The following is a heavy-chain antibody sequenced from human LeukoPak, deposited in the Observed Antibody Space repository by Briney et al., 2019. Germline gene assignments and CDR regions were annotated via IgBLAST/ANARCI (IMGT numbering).Heavy chain of an antibody. V-gene: IGHV1-69*13. Sequence: SVKVSCKVSGGTFSSYAISWVRQAPGQGLEWMGGIIPIFGTANYAQKFQGRVTITADESTSTAYMELSSLRSEDTAVYYCARAESAVRGDNEYGMDVWGQGTTVTVSS. CDR1: GGTFSSYA. J-gene: IGHJ6*02. D-gene: IGHD3-10*01. CDR3: ARAESAVRGDNEYGMDV. CDR2: IIPIFGTA.